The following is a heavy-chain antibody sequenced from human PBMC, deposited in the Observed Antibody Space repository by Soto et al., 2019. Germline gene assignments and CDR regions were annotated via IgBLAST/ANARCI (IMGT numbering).Heavy chain of an antibody. CDR3: ARGSSSWQTRATNFDY. CDR2: IYYSGST. Sequence: SETLSLTCTVSGGSISSSSYYWGWIRQPPGKGLEWIGSIYYSGSTYYNPSLKSRVTISVDTSKNQFSLKLSSVTAADTAVYYCARGSSSWQTRATNFDYWGQGTLVTVSS. V-gene: IGHV4-39*01. D-gene: IGHD6-13*01. CDR1: GGSISSSSYY. J-gene: IGHJ4*02.